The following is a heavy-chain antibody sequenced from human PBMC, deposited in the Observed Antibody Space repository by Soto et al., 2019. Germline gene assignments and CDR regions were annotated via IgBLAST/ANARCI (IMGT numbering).Heavy chain of an antibody. D-gene: IGHD6-13*01. CDR3: ASSSSWRIENDY. CDR2: ISGSGSNP. CDR1: GFTFSSYA. J-gene: IGHJ4*02. Sequence: GGSLRLSCAASGFTFSSYAMSWVRQAPGQGLEWVSAISGSGSNPYYADSVKGRFTISRDNAKNTLYLQMNSLRAEDTAVYYCASSSSWRIENDYWGQGTLVTVSS. V-gene: IGHV3-23*01.